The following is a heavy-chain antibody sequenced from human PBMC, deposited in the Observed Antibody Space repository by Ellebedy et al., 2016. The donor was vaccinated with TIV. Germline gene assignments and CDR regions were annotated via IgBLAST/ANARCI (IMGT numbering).Heavy chain of an antibody. V-gene: IGHV3-21*06. CDR3: ARGWSTPDS. D-gene: IGHD2-15*01. J-gene: IGHJ4*02. Sequence: GESLKISCVSSGFTVGNDNMNWVRQSPGKGMEWVSSIRSTGSDKYYAESVKGRFTISRDNAQNTLFLQMNSLRVEDTAVYYCARGWSTPDSWGQGTLVIVSS. CDR2: IRSTGSDK. CDR1: GFTVGNDN.